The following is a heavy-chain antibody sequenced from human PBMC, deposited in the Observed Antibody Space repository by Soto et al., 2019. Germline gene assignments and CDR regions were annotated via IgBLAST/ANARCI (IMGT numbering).Heavy chain of an antibody. V-gene: IGHV3-7*01. D-gene: IGHD3-3*01. CDR3: VRSYHYYDFWGGGSRGGYFYGMDV. CDR2: IKGDGSEK. CDR1: TFTFSAYW. Sequence: EVQLVESGGGLVQPGGSLRLSCAASTFTFSAYWMTWVRQAPGKGLEWVANIKGDGSEKYYVDSVKGRFTISRDNAKDSLYLQMNSLRAEDTAVYYCVRSYHYYDFWGGGSRGGYFYGMDVWGQRTTVTVSS. J-gene: IGHJ6*02.